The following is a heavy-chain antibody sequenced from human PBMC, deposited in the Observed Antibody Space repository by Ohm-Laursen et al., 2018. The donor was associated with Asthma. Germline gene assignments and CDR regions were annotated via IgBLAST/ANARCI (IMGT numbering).Heavy chain of an antibody. CDR3: AKDLETYGSYLGDSGGIDY. J-gene: IGHJ4*02. CDR1: GLTFNANA. V-gene: IGHV3-30*18. Sequence: SLRLSCAASGLTFNANAFHWVRQAPGKELEWVAIISFDGSKKYYAESVKGRFTISRDNSKNTVSLQMNSLRVEDTAVYYCAKDLETYGSYLGDSGGIDYWGQGTLVTVSS. D-gene: IGHD3-10*01. CDR2: ISFDGSKK.